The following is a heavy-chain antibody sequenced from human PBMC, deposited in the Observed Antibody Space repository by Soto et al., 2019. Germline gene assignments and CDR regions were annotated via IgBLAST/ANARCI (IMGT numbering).Heavy chain of an antibody. D-gene: IGHD6-13*01. J-gene: IGHJ5*02. CDR3: ARVGCVSICQSSTWFDP. CDR1: GGSISSGGYS. V-gene: IGHV4-30-2*01. Sequence: PSETLSLTCAVSGGSISSGGYSWSWIRQPPGKGLEWIGYIYHSGSTYYNPSLKSRVTISVARSKKQFSLKLSSVTAAGTGVYYCARVGCVSICQSSTWFDPGAQEALVTVSS. CDR2: IYHSGST.